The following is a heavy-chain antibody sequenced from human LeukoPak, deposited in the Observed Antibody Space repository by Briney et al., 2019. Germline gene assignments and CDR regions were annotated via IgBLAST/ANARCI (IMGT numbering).Heavy chain of an antibody. CDR1: GFAFSNYR. CDR3: ARDRGYSNFDY. J-gene: IGHJ4*02. D-gene: IGHD4-11*01. CDR2: MNEDGSEK. V-gene: IGHV3-7*01. Sequence: GGSLRLSCAASGFAFSNYRMSWVRQAPGKGLEWVANMNEDGSEKNYVDSVKGRFTISRDNAQDSLYLQMNSLRAEDTAVYYCARDRGYSNFDYWGQGTLLTVSS.